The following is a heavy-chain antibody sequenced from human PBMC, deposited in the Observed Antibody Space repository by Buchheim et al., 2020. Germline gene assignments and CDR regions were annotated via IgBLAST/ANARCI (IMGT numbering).Heavy chain of an antibody. CDR3: AKDSGQLGEGHRDY. CDR2: ISYDGGNR. V-gene: IGHV3-30*18. J-gene: IGHJ4*02. CDR1: GFTFKNYG. Sequence: QVHLVESGGGVVQPGRSLGLSCGASGFTFKNYGIHWVRQAPGKGLEWEAVISYDGGNRHYADSVKGRFTISRDNSKNTVYLQMNGLRVEDTAVYYCAKDSGQLGEGHRDYWGQGTL. D-gene: IGHD6-6*01.